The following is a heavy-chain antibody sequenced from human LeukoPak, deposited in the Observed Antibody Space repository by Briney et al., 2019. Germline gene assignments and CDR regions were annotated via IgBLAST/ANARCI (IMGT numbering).Heavy chain of an antibody. CDR1: GFTVSSNS. V-gene: IGHV3-53*01. CDR2: IYSDNT. Sequence: PGGSLRLSCTVSGFTVSSNSMSWVRQAPGKGLEWVSFIYSDNTHYSDSVKGRFTISRDNSKNTLYLQMNSLRAEDTAVYYCAKNLLITMVRGVTFDYWGQGTLVTVSS. CDR3: AKNLLITMVRGVTFDY. J-gene: IGHJ4*02. D-gene: IGHD3-10*01.